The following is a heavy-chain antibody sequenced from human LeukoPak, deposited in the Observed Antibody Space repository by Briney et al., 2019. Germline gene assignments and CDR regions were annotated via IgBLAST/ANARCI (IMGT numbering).Heavy chain of an antibody. J-gene: IGHJ4*02. D-gene: IGHD6-19*01. CDR2: LNHSGST. Sequence: SETLPLTCAVYGGSFSCYYCIWIREPPRNGLVWIWELNHSGSTNYNPSLKSRVTISVDTSKNQFSLKLSSVTAADTAVYYCARGRRRSRVAGTRFDYWGQGTLVTVSS. CDR3: ARGRRRSRVAGTRFDY. CDR1: GGSFSCYY. V-gene: IGHV4-34*01.